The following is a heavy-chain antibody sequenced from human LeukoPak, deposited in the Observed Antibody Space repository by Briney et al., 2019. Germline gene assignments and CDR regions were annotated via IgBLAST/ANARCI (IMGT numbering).Heavy chain of an antibody. V-gene: IGHV3-21*01. CDR2: ISSSSSYI. J-gene: IGHJ4*02. CDR3: ARESPVTTSFDY. CDR1: GFTFSSYS. Sequence: PGGPLRLSCAASGFTFSSYSMNGVRQAPGKGLEWVSSISSSSSYIYYADSVKGRFTISRDNAKNSLYLQMNSLRAEDTAVYYCARESPVTTSFDYWGQGTLVTVSS. D-gene: IGHD4-17*01.